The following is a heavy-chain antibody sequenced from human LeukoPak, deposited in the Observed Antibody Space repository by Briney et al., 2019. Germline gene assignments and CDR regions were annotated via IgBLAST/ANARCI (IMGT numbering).Heavy chain of an antibody. CDR2: IYTSGST. J-gene: IGHJ4*02. V-gene: IGHV4-61*02. Sequence: SETLSLTCTVSGGSISSGSYYWSWIRQPAGKGLEWIGRIYTSGSTNYNPSLKSRVTISVDTSKNQFSLKLSSVTAADTAVYYCARERGAAADYWGQGALVTVSS. CDR3: ARERGAAADY. CDR1: GGSISSGSYY. D-gene: IGHD6-13*01.